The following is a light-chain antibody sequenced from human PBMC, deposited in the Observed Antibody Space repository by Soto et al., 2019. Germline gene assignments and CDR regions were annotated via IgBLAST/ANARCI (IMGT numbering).Light chain of an antibody. Sequence: DIQMTQSPSSVSASVGDRITITCRASQDISRWLAWYQQKPGRAPNLLINTASTLESGVPSRFSGSGSGTDFTLTISNLQPEDFATYYCQQVDSFPLTFGGGTKVEIK. J-gene: IGKJ4*01. CDR3: QQVDSFPLT. CDR1: QDISRW. CDR2: TAS. V-gene: IGKV1D-12*01.